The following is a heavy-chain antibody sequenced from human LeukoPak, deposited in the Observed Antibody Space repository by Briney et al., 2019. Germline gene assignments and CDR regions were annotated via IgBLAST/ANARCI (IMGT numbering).Heavy chain of an antibody. Sequence: PGGSLRLSCAASGFTFSSYSMNWVRQAPGKGLEWVSSISSSSSYIYYADSVKGRFTISRDNAKNSLYLEMSSLTAEDTAVYYCARGGKWIYIDYWGQGSLVTVSA. J-gene: IGHJ4*02. CDR3: ARGGKWIYIDY. V-gene: IGHV3-21*01. D-gene: IGHD5-12*01. CDR2: ISSSSSYI. CDR1: GFTFSSYS.